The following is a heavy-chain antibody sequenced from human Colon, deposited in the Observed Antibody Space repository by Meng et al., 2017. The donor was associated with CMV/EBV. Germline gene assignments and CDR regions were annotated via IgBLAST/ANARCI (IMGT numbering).Heavy chain of an antibody. Sequence: LPQWRAGLLKPSETLSLTFAVYGESFVGFYWSWIRQPPGKGLEWIGEINHSGSTNYNPSLKSRVTISVDTSKNQFSLKLSSVTAADTAVYYCARAPDIGGRPPGPFQYWSQGALVTVSS. J-gene: IGHJ4*02. CDR1: GESFVGFY. CDR3: ARAPDIGGRPPGPFQY. CDR2: INHSGST. V-gene: IGHV4-34*01. D-gene: IGHD5-12*01.